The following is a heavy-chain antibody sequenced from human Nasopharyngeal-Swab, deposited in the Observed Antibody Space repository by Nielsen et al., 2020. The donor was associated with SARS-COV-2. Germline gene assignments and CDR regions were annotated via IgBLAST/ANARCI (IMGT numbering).Heavy chain of an antibody. J-gene: IGHJ4*02. Sequence: GESLKIYCKASGYTFSSYYMHWVRQAPGQGLEWMGIINPGGGSTTYALKFQGRVTMTSDTSTSTVYMELSSLRSEDTAVYYCARIGGIRGSDSRSLGFWGQGTLVTVSS. CDR1: GYTFSSYY. V-gene: IGHV1-46*01. D-gene: IGHD1-26*01. CDR3: ARIGGIRGSDSRSLGF. CDR2: INPGGGST.